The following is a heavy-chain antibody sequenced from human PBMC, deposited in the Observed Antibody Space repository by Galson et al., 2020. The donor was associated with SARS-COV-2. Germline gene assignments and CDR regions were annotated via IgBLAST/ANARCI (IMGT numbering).Heavy chain of an antibody. CDR1: DGSSSSSSW. CDR3: ARNEDFDSSGYYLYWYFDF. Sequence: SETLSLTCAVSDGSSSSSSWWTWVRQPPGKGLEWIGEIYLSGSTNYNPSLKSRVTISVDKSKNQCSLKLSSVIAADTAVYYCARNEDFDSSGYYLYWYFDFWGRGTLVTVSS. J-gene: IGHJ2*01. CDR2: IYLSGST. V-gene: IGHV4-4*02. D-gene: IGHD3-22*01.